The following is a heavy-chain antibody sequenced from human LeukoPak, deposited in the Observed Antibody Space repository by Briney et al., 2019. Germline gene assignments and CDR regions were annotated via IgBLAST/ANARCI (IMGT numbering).Heavy chain of an antibody. CDR1: GASVSMSGYY. V-gene: IGHV4-39*02. J-gene: IGHJ4*02. CDR3: ARDYGDFSLYYFDY. CDR2: IAYSGRT. D-gene: IGHD4-17*01. Sequence: SETLSLACTVSGASVSMSGYYWVWIRQPPGKGLEWIGSIAYSGRTYYNPSLKSRVAISVNMTENQFSLKLSSVTAADTAVYFCARDYGDFSLYYFDYWGQGSLVTVSS.